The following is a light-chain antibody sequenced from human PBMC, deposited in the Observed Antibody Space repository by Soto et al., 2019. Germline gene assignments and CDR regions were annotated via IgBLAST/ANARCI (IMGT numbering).Light chain of an antibody. CDR3: SSYAGSNWYV. V-gene: IGLV2-8*01. CDR1: NSDVGGYNY. J-gene: IGLJ1*01. CDR2: EVN. Sequence: QSVLTPPPSASGSTGQSVTISCTRTNSDVGGYNYVSWYQQYPGKAPKLIIYEVNERPSGVPDRFSGSKSGNTASLTVSGLQTADEADYYCSSYAGSNWYVFGTGTKVTVL.